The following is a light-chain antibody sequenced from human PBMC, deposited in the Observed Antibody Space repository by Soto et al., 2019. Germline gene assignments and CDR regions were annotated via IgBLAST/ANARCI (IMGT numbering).Light chain of an antibody. J-gene: IGKJ1*01. CDR3: QHYNSYSEA. CDR2: KAS. CDR1: QTISSW. V-gene: IGKV1-5*03. Sequence: DIQMTQSPSTLSGSVGDRVTITCRASQTISSWLAWYQQKPGKAPKLLIYKASTLKSGVPSRFSGSGSGTEFPLTIPSLHPDDFATYYCQHYNSYSEAVGQGTKVDIK.